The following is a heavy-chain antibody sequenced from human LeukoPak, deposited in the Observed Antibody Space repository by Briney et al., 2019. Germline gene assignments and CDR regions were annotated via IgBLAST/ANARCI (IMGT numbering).Heavy chain of an antibody. CDR2: INSDGSST. CDR1: GFTFSSYW. D-gene: IGHD2-8*01. J-gene: IGHJ4*02. V-gene: IGHV3-74*01. CDR3: ASPAGVTNDLDY. Sequence: GGSLRLSCAASGFTFSSYWMHWVRQAPGKGLVWVSRINSDGSSTSYADSVKGRFTISRDNAKNTLYLQMNSLRAEDTAVYYCASPAGVTNDLDYWGQGTLVTVSS.